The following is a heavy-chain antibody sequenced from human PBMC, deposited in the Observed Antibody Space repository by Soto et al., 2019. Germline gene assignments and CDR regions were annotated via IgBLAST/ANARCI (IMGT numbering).Heavy chain of an antibody. Sequence: SETLSLTCTVSGGSISSSSYYWGWIRQPPGKGLEWIGSIYYSGSTYYNPSLKSRVTISVDTSKNQFSLKLSSVTAADTAVYYCARTNSGYDSVPYYYYGMDVWGQGTTVTVS. CDR1: GGSISSSSYY. V-gene: IGHV4-39*01. CDR3: ARTNSGYDSVPYYYYGMDV. J-gene: IGHJ6*02. CDR2: IYYSGST. D-gene: IGHD5-12*01.